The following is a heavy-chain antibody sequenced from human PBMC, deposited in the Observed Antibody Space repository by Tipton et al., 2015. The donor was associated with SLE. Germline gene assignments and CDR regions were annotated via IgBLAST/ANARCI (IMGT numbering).Heavy chain of an antibody. CDR3: ARVSWGRFYYCDY. Sequence: TLSLTCTVSGGSISSGGYSWSWIRQPPGKGLEWIGYIYHSGSTYYNPSLKSRVTISVDRSKNQFSLKLSSVTAADTAVYYCARVSWGRFYYCDYWGQGTLVTVSS. J-gene: IGHJ4*02. D-gene: IGHD7-27*01. CDR2: IYHSGST. CDR1: GGSISSGGYS. V-gene: IGHV4-30-2*01.